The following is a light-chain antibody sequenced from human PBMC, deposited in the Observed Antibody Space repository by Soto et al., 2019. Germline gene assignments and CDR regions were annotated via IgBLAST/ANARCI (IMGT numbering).Light chain of an antibody. CDR2: HAS. V-gene: IGKV1-39*01. Sequence: QMAQSSSALPALFGEPVNITCRSSQSISNWLAWYQQKPGTAPKVLIYHASNLQSGVPSRFSGSGSGTDFTLTIRSLQPEDFATYFCQQRYTTPVYYFGQGNK. J-gene: IGKJ2*01. CDR3: QQRYTTPVYY. CDR1: QSISNW.